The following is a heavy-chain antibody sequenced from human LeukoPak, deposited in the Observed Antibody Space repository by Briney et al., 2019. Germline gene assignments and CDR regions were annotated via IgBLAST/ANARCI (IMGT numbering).Heavy chain of an antibody. CDR3: AREGFLDY. Sequence: GGSLRLSCAASGFTFSSYAMHWVRQAPGKGLEWVAVISYDGSNKYYADSVKGRFTISRDNSKSTLYLQMNSLRAEDTAVYYCAREGFLDYWGQGTLVTVSS. J-gene: IGHJ4*02. CDR2: ISYDGSNK. D-gene: IGHD2/OR15-2a*01. V-gene: IGHV3-30*07. CDR1: GFTFSSYA.